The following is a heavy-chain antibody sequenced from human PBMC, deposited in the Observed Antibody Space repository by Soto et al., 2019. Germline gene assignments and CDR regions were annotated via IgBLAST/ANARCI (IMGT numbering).Heavy chain of an antibody. D-gene: IGHD3-10*01. Sequence: QVQLVQSGAEVTKPGSSVKVSCTASGGTFNSYTINWVRQAPGQGLEWVGRVNPIVGMSNSAQKFQGRVTITEDKSTSKAYMDLTSLKSEDTAVYYCATSYGSGSAHFDYWGQGTLVTVSS. V-gene: IGHV1-69*02. J-gene: IGHJ4*02. CDR1: GGTFNSYT. CDR2: VNPIVGMS. CDR3: ATSYGSGSAHFDY.